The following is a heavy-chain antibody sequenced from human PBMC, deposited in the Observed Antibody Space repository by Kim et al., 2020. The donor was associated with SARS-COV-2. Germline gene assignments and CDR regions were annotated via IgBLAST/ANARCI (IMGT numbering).Heavy chain of an antibody. V-gene: IGHV3-23*01. CDR2: ISGSGGST. D-gene: IGHD3-22*01. CDR3: AKDLIEYYYDSSVGDAFDI. Sequence: GGSLRLSCAASGFTFSSYAMSWVRQAPGKGLEWVSAISGSGGSTYYADSVKGRFTISRDNSKNTLYLQMNSLRAEDTAVYYCAKDLIEYYYDSSVGDAFDIWGQGTMVTVSS. J-gene: IGHJ3*02. CDR1: GFTFSSYA.